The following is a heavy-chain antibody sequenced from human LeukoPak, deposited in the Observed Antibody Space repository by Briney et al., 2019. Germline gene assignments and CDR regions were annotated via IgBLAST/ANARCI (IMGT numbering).Heavy chain of an antibody. CDR1: GFTFSSYA. Sequence: PGGSLRLPCAASGFTFSSYAMSWVRQAPGKGLEWVSAISGSGGSTYYADSVKGRFTISRDNSKNTLYLQMNSLRAEDTAVYYCAKDRDRIAGLIYFDYWGQGTLVTVSS. CDR3: AKDRDRIAGLIYFDY. J-gene: IGHJ4*02. D-gene: IGHD6-13*01. CDR2: ISGSGGST. V-gene: IGHV3-23*01.